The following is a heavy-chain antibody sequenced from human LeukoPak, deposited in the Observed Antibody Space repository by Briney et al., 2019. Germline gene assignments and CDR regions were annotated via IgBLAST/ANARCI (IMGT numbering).Heavy chain of an antibody. V-gene: IGHV1-69*04. J-gene: IGHJ4*02. CDR2: IIPILGIA. D-gene: IGHD1-26*01. CDR1: GGTFSSYA. CDR3: ARADSGSYSAPDY. Sequence: SVKVSCKASGGTFSSYAISWVRQAPGQGLEWMGRIIPILGIANYAQKFQGRVTITADKSTSTAYMELSSLRSEDTAVYYCARADSGSYSAPDYWGQGTLVAVSS.